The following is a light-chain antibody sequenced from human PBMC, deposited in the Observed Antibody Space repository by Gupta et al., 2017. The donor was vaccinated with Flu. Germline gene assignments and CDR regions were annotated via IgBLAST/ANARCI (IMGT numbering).Light chain of an antibody. Sequence: KTITCTGSDNEVGSKDVYGHRQSADPAPVLLLYGDRVRGSGTPERFSGSNDATTATVTTTRVDAGEEADYYCQVGNTNSDSVVFGGGTKLTVL. V-gene: IGLV3-21*03. J-gene: IGLJ2*01. CDR3: QVGNTNSDSVV. CDR2: GDR. CDR1: EVGSKD.